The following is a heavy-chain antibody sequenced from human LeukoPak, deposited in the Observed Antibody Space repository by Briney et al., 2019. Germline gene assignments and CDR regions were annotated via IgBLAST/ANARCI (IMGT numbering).Heavy chain of an antibody. J-gene: IGHJ4*02. CDR1: GGSISSGGYY. CDR3: ARSHSSTSWFFDS. Sequence: PSETLSLTCTVSGGSISSGGYYWSWIRQPPGKGLEWIGYIYYSGSTNYSPSLKSRVTISVDTSKNQFSLKLSSVTAADTALYYCARSHSSTSWFFDSWGQGTLVTVSS. D-gene: IGHD6-6*01. V-gene: IGHV4-61*08. CDR2: IYYSGST.